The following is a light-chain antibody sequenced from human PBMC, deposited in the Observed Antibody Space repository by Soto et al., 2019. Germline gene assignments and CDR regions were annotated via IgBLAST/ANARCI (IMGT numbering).Light chain of an antibody. CDR3: QQYNSYRA. CDR1: QTISSY. J-gene: IGKJ1*01. CDR2: AAS. V-gene: IGKV1-16*01. Sequence: DIQMTQSPSSLSASLGDRVTITCRASQTISSYLNWYQQKPGKAPKLLIYAASSLQSGVPSRFSGSGSGTEFTLTISSLQPDDSATYYCQQYNSYRAFGQGTKVDIK.